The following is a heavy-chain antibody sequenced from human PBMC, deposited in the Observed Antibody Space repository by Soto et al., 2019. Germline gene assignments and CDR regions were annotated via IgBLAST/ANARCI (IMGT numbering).Heavy chain of an antibody. CDR3: ARAPYYDFWSGYDERSFDY. CDR1: GFTFSSYW. CDR2: INSDGSST. D-gene: IGHD3-3*01. Sequence: GGSLRLSCAASGFTFSSYWMHWVRQAPGKGLVWVSRINSDGSSTSYADSVKGRFTISRDNAKNTLYLQMNSLRAEDTAVYYCARAPYYDFWSGYDERSFDYWGQGTLVTVSS. V-gene: IGHV3-74*01. J-gene: IGHJ4*02.